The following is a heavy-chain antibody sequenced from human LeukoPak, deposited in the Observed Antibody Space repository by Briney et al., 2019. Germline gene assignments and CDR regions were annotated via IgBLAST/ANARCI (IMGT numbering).Heavy chain of an antibody. V-gene: IGHV3-15*01. D-gene: IGHD3-10*01. J-gene: IGHJ4*02. Sequence: GGPLRLSCVASGITFNNAWMAWVRQAPGKGLEWVGRLKGNTDGGTTDYAAPVKGRFTISRDDSKNTLYLQMNSLQIEDTAMYYCTTVTMVRGLRGYFDSWGQGTLVTVFS. CDR3: TTVTMVRGLRGYFDS. CDR1: GITFNNAW. CDR2: LKGNTDGGTT.